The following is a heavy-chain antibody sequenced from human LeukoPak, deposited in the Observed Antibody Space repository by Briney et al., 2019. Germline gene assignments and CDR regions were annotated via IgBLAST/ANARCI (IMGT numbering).Heavy chain of an antibody. J-gene: IGHJ4*02. CDR3: AKSTGYSTTGRDFDS. D-gene: IGHD6-13*01. CDR1: GFTFSSYA. V-gene: IGHV3-23*01. Sequence: GGSLRLPCAASGFTFSSYAMSWVRQAPGKGLEWVSDISGGGATKFYADSVKGRFTVSRDNSKNTLYLQLSSLRAEDTAVYYCAKSTGYSTTGRDFDSWGRGTLVTVSS. CDR2: ISGGGATK.